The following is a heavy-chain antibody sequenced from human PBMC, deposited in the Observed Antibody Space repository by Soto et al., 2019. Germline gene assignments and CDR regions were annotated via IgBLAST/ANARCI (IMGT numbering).Heavy chain of an antibody. J-gene: IGHJ3*02. V-gene: IGHV1-2*04. CDR1: GYTFTGYY. CDR3: ARDGYSYGPGAFDI. CDR2: INPNSGGT. D-gene: IGHD5-18*01. Sequence: GXSVKVSFNASGYTFTGYYMHLVRHSPGQGLEWMGWINPNSGGTNYAQKFQGWVTMTRDTSISTAYMELGRLRSDDTAAYYCARDGYSYGPGAFDIWGQGTMVTVSS.